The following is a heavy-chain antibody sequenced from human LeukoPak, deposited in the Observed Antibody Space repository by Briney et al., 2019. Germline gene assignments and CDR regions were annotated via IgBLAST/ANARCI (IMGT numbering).Heavy chain of an antibody. D-gene: IGHD3-16*01. V-gene: IGHV3-23*01. CDR2: ISGSGGST. CDR3: AKDSYDYVWGTPSPLDY. CDR1: GFTFSSYA. J-gene: IGHJ4*02. Sequence: AGGSLRLSCAASGFTFSSYAMSWVRQAPGKGLEWVSAISGSGGSTYYADSVKGRFTISRDNSKNTLYLQMNSLRAEDTAVYYCAKDSYDYVWGTPSPLDYWGQGTLVTVSS.